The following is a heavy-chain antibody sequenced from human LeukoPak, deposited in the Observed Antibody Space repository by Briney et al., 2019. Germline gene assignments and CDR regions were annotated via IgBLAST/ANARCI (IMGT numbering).Heavy chain of an antibody. J-gene: IGHJ4*02. Sequence: GGSLRLSCGASGFTFSHYWMSWVRQAPGKGLEWVANIKQDGSEKYYVGSVKGRFTISRDDAKNSLYLQMKSLRAEDTAVYYCAREAYGGNSDLDNWGQGTLVTVSS. CDR2: IKQDGSEK. CDR1: GFTFSHYW. CDR3: AREAYGGNSDLDN. D-gene: IGHD4-23*01. V-gene: IGHV3-7*03.